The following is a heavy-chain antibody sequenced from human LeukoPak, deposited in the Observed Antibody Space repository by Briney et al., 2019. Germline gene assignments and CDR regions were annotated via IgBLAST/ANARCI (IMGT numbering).Heavy chain of an antibody. CDR2: ISTAESP. Sequence: GGSLRLSCAASGFTFSPFPFYWVRQAPGKGVEYVSSISTAESPYYADSVRGRFTISRDNSENTLYLQMGSLRPEDTAVYYCAELGITMIGGVWGKGTTVTISS. CDR3: AELGITMIGGV. CDR1: GFTFSPFP. V-gene: IGHV3-64*02. J-gene: IGHJ6*04. D-gene: IGHD3-10*02.